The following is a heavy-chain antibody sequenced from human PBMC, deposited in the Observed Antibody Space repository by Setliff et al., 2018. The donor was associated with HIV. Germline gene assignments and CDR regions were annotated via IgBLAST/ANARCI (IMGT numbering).Heavy chain of an antibody. Sequence: ASVKVSCKASGYIFTDYYMHWVRQAPGQELGWMGRINPNCGGTNYAQKFQGRVTMTTDTSTSTAYMELRSLISDDTAVYYCAREGLWFGDRGYYMDVWGTGTAVTVSS. D-gene: IGHD3-10*01. CDR2: INPNCGGT. J-gene: IGHJ6*03. CDR1: GYIFTDYY. V-gene: IGHV1-2*06. CDR3: AREGLWFGDRGYYMDV.